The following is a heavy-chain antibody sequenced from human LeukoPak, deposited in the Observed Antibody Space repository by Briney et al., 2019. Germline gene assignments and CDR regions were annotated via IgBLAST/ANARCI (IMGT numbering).Heavy chain of an antibody. J-gene: IGHJ2*01. V-gene: IGHV4-59*01. CDR1: GGSINNYH. CDR2: IYYTGTT. CDR3: ARWGTGSRYFDL. Sequence: SETLSLTCTASGGSINNYHWSWIRQPPGKGLEWIAYIYYTGTTNYNPSLKSRVTMSVDTSKNQFSLKLSSVTAADTAVYYCARWGTGSRYFDLWDRGTLVTVSS. D-gene: IGHD3/OR15-3a*01.